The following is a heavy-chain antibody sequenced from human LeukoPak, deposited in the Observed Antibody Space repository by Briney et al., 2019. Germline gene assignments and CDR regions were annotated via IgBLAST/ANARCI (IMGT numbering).Heavy chain of an antibody. CDR1: GYTFTNSY. J-gene: IGHJ4*02. V-gene: IGHV1-2*02. CDR2: INPNNGDT. Sequence: GASVKVSCKASGYTFTNSYIHWVRQAPGQGLEWMGWINPNNGDTKYAQNFQGRVTMTRDTSISTAYMELSRLYSDDTAVYYCAKDRYTYGEIDFWGQGTLVIVSS. D-gene: IGHD5-18*01. CDR3: AKDRYTYGEIDF.